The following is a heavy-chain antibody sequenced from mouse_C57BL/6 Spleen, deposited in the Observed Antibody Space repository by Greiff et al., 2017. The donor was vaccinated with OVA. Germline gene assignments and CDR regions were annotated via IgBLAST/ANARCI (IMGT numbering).Heavy chain of an antibody. CDR2: IDPSDSET. CDR3: ARGYYKGNAMDY. V-gene: IGHV1-52*01. Sequence: QVQLQQPGAELVRPGSSVKLSCKASGYTFTSYWMHWVKQRPIQGLEWIGNIDPSDSETHYNQKFKDKATLTVDKSSSTAYMQLSSLTSEDSAVYYCARGYYKGNAMDYWGQGTSVTVSS. J-gene: IGHJ4*01. CDR1: GYTFTSYW. D-gene: IGHD2-12*01.